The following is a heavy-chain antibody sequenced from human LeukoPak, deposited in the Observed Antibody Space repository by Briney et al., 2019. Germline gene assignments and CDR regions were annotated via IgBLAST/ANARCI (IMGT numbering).Heavy chain of an antibody. V-gene: IGHV3-7*01. CDR3: ARGRGGDCYSCWFDP. J-gene: IGHJ5*02. CDR2: IKQDGSEK. Sequence: GGSLRLSCAVSGFTLSSYWMSWVRQAPRKGLEWVANIKQDGSEKYSVDSVKGRFTISRYNAKNSLYLQMNSLRAEDTAVYYCARGRGGDCYSCWFDPWGQGTLVTVSS. D-gene: IGHD2-21*02. CDR1: GFTLSSYW.